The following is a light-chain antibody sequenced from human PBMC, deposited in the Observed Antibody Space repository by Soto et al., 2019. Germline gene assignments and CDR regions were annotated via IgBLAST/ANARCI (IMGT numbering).Light chain of an antibody. V-gene: IGKV1-39*01. Sequence: DIPMTQSPSSLSASVGDRVTITCRASQRINSYLNWYQQKPGKAPKLLIYAASTLQSGVPSRFSGSGSGTDFTLTISSLQPEDFATYFCQQSYSTPNTFGQGTNLEIK. J-gene: IGKJ2*01. CDR3: QQSYSTPNT. CDR2: AAS. CDR1: QRINSY.